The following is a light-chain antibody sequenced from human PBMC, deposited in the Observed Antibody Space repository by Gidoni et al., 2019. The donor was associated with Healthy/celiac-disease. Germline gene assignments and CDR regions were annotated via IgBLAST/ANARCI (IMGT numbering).Light chain of an antibody. CDR2: GKN. CDR3: NSRDSSGNIGV. Sequence: SSELTQDPAVSVALGQTVRITCQGDSLRSYYASWYQQKPAQAPVLVIYGKNNRPSGIPDRFSGSSSGNTASLTITGAQAEDEADYYCNSRDSSGNIGVFGGGTKLTVL. V-gene: IGLV3-19*01. CDR1: SLRSYY. J-gene: IGLJ2*01.